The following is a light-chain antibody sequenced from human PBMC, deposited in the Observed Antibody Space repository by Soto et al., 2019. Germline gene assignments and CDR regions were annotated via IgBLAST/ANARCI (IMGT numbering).Light chain of an antibody. J-gene: IGLJ1*01. CDR1: RSNIGSNT. V-gene: IGLV1-44*01. CDR3: GAWDESLNGYV. Sequence: QSVLTQPPSASGTPGQRVTISCSGSRSNIGSNTVNWYQQLPGTAPKVLIYTDNERPSGVPDRFSGSKSGTSASLAINGLQSGDEADYYCGAWDESLNGYVFGTGTKLTVL. CDR2: TDN.